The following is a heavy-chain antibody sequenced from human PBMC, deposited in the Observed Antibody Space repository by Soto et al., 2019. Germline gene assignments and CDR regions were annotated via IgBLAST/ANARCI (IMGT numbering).Heavy chain of an antibody. J-gene: IGHJ6*02. Sequence: QMQLVQSGAEVKKPGSSVKVSCKASGGTFSSYAISWVRQAPGQGLEWMGGIIPIFGTANYAQKFQGRVTITADKSTSTAYMELSSLRSEDTAVYYCASRGYCSSTSCPYYYYYGMDVWGQGTTVTVSS. CDR2: IIPIFGTA. V-gene: IGHV1-69*06. D-gene: IGHD2-2*01. CDR3: ASRGYCSSTSCPYYYYYGMDV. CDR1: GGTFSSYA.